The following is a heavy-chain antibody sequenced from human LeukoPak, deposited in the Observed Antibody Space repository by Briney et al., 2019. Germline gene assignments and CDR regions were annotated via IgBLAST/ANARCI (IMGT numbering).Heavy chain of an antibody. CDR2: INPNSGCK. J-gene: IGHJ4*02. Sequence: ASVKVSCKASGYTFTGYYMHWVRQAPGQGLEWMGRINPNSGCKNYAQKFQGRVTMTRDKSISTAYMELSRLRSDDTAVYYSARTHYYDSSGYSSCGYWGQGTLVTVSS. D-gene: IGHD3-22*01. CDR1: GYTFTGYY. CDR3: ARTHYYDSSGYSSCGY. V-gene: IGHV1-2*06.